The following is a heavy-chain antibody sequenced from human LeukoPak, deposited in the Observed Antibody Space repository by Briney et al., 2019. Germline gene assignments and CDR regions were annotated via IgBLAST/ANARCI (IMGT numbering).Heavy chain of an antibody. J-gene: IGHJ6*02. CDR3: ARGAVVNGLDV. D-gene: IGHD3-16*02. Sequence: PSETLSLTCTVSGGSVSSGTYYWSWIRQPPGARLEWIGYIYYSGTTNYNPSFKSRVTMSVDTSKNQFSLKLSSVTAADTAVYYCARGAVVNGLDVWGQGTTVTVSS. V-gene: IGHV4-61*01. CDR2: IYYSGTT. CDR1: GGSVSSGTYY.